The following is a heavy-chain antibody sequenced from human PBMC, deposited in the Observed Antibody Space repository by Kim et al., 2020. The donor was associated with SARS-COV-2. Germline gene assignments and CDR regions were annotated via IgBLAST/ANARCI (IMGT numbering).Heavy chain of an antibody. CDR1: GFTFSSYD. Sequence: GGSLRLSCAASGFTFSSYDMHWVRQATGKGLEWVSAIGTAGDTYYPGSVKGRFTIPRENGKNSLYLQMNSLRAGDTAVYYCARVAHDSSGYYLYWYFDLWGRGTLVTVSS. CDR3: ARVAHDSSGYYLYWYFDL. D-gene: IGHD3-22*01. CDR2: IGTAGDT. V-gene: IGHV3-13*01. J-gene: IGHJ2*01.